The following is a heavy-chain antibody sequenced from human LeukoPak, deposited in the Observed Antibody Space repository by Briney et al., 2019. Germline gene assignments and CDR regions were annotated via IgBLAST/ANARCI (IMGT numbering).Heavy chain of an antibody. CDR1: GYTFTGYY. D-gene: IGHD3-22*01. V-gene: IGHV1-2*02. Sequence: ASVKVSCKASGYTFTGYYMHWVRQAPGQGLEWMGWINPNSGGTNYAQKFQGRVTMTRDTSISTAYMELSRLRSDDTAVYYCARGRAYYYDSSGLLDDAFDIWGQGTMVTVSS. CDR2: INPNSGGT. J-gene: IGHJ3*02. CDR3: ARGRAYYYDSSGLLDDAFDI.